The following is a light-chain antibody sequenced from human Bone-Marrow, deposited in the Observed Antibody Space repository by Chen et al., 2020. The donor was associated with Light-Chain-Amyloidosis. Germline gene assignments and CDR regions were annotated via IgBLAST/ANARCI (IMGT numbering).Light chain of an antibody. Sequence: SYVLTQPSSASVAPGQTATIACGGNNIGSTSVPWYQQTPGQAPLLVVYDDSDRPSGIPERLSGSNSGNTATLTISRVEAGDEADYYCQVWDRSSDRPVFGGGTKLTVL. CDR2: DDS. CDR1: NIGSTS. J-gene: IGLJ3*02. CDR3: QVWDRSSDRPV. V-gene: IGLV3-21*02.